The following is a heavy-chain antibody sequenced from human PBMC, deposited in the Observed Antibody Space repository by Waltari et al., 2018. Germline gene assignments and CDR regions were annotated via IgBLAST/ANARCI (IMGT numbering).Heavy chain of an antibody. D-gene: IGHD3-10*01. CDR2: INTDGRTT. CDR3: ARDSGGADAL. J-gene: IGHJ4*02. V-gene: IGHV3-74*01. Sequence: EVQLVASGGDLVQPGGSMRLSCEASGFTFSSSWMHWVRQVPGKGLVWVSRINTDGRTTDYADSVKGRFTISRDNAKNTLYLQMNSLRGEDTAVYYCARDSGGADALWGQGILVTVSS. CDR1: GFTFSSSW.